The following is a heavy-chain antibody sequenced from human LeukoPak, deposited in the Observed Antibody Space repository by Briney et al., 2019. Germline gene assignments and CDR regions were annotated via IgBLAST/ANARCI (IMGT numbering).Heavy chain of an antibody. V-gene: IGHV3-9*01. J-gene: IGHJ4*02. D-gene: IGHD1-26*01. CDR2: ISWNSGTI. CDR1: GFTFGDYA. CDR3: AKGRGASRAPFDY. Sequence: PGGSLRLSCAASGFTFGDYAMYWVRHVPGTGLEWVSGISWNSGTIGYANSVKGRFTVSRDNAKNSLYLQMNSLRDEDTALYYCAKGRGASRAPFDYWGQGTLVTVSS.